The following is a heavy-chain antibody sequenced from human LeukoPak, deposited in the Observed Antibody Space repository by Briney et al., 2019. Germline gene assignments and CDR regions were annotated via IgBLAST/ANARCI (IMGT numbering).Heavy chain of an antibody. CDR3: ARAHDYDVMLDAFDI. CDR1: GGSISSRY. CDR2: IYYSGGT. Sequence: PSETLSLTCTVSGGSISSRYWSWIRQPPGKGLEWIGSIYYSGGTNYNPSLKSRVTISVDTSKNQFSLKLRSVTAADTAVYYCARAHDYDVMLDAFDIWGQGTMVTVSS. D-gene: IGHD4-17*01. V-gene: IGHV4-59*11. J-gene: IGHJ3*02.